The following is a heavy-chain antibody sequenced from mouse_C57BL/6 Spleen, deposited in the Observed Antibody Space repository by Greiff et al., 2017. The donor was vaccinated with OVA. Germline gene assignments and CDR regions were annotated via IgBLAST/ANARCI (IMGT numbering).Heavy chain of an antibody. D-gene: IGHD2-1*01. CDR1: GYTFTSYW. V-gene: IGHV1-50*01. J-gene: IGHJ2*01. CDR3: ARKDIYGNYPS. CDR2: IDPSDSYT. Sequence: QVQLQQPGAELVKPGASVKLSCKASGYTFTSYWMQWVKQRPGQGLEWIGEIDPSDSYTNYNQKFKGKATLTVDTSSSTAYMQLSSLTSEDSAVYYCARKDIYGNYPSWGQGTTLTVSS.